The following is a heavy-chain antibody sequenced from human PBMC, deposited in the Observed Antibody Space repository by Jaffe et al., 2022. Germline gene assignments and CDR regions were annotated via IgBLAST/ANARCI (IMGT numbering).Heavy chain of an antibody. D-gene: IGHD4-4*01. Sequence: EVQLVESGGGLVQPGGSLRLSCAASGFTFSSYSMNWVRQAPGKGLEWVSYISSSSSTIYYADSVKGRFTISRDNAKNSLYLQMNSLRAEDTAVYYCAREAGDYSNYPSPFDYYYYYMDVWGKGTTVTVSS. CDR3: AREAGDYSNYPSPFDYYYYYMDV. V-gene: IGHV3-48*01. CDR2: ISSSSSTI. J-gene: IGHJ6*03. CDR1: GFTFSSYS.